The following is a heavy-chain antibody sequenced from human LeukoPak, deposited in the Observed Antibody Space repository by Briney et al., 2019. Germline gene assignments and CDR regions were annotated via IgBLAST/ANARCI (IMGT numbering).Heavy chain of an antibody. CDR2: INPNSGGA. J-gene: IGHJ4*02. CDR3: ARFYANEWELPH. Sequence: GASVKVSCKASGYIFTGYYMHWVRQAPGQGLEWMGWINPNSGGADYAQNFQGRVTMTRDTSISTAYMTLNGLRSDDTAVYYCARFYANEWELPHWGQGTLVTVSS. CDR1: GYIFTGYY. D-gene: IGHD1-26*01. V-gene: IGHV1-2*02.